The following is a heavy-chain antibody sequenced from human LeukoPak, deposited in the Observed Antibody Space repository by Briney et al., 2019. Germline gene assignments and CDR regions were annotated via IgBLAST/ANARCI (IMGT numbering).Heavy chain of an antibody. V-gene: IGHV4-31*03. CDR3: ARDQSDYYDSGENWFDP. CDR1: GGSISSGGYY. Sequence: PSETLSLTCTVSGGSISSGGYYWSWIRQHPGKGLEWIGYIYYSGSTYYNPSLKSRVTISVDTSKNQFSLKLSSVTAADTAVYYCARDQSDYYDSGENWFDPWGQGTLVTVSS. J-gene: IGHJ5*02. CDR2: IYYSGST. D-gene: IGHD3-22*01.